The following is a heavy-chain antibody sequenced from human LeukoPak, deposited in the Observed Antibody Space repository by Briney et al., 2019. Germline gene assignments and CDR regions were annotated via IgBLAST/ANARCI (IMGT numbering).Heavy chain of an antibody. D-gene: IGHD6-13*01. V-gene: IGHV3-21*01. CDR2: ISSSSSYI. J-gene: IGHJ4*02. CDR1: GFTFSKAW. Sequence: PGGSLKLSCAASGFTFSKAWMNWVRQAPGKGLEWVSSISSSSSYIYYADSVKGRFTISRDNAKNSLYLQMNSLRAEDTAVYYCARVPFGSSWYVGDYWGQGTLVTVSS. CDR3: ARVPFGSSWYVGDY.